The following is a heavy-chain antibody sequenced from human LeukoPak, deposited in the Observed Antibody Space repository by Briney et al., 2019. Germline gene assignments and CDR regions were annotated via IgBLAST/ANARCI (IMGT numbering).Heavy chain of an antibody. V-gene: IGHV3-23*01. D-gene: IGHD6-19*01. Sequence: GGSLRLSCAASGFTFSTNAMTWVRQAPGKGLECVSAITAPGDTTYYADSVKGRFTIFRDKSKTTLFLQMDSLRAEDTAVYYCAKDPEKGLAVARLEHWGQGTLVTVSS. CDR2: ITAPGDTT. CDR1: GFTFSTNA. J-gene: IGHJ5*02. CDR3: AKDPEKGLAVARLEH.